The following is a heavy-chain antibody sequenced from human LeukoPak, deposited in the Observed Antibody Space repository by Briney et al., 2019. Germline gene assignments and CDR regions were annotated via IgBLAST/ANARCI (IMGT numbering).Heavy chain of an antibody. V-gene: IGHV1-2*02. CDR2: INPNSGGT. Sequence: ASVKVSCKASGYTFTGYYMHWVRQAPGQGLEWMGWINPNSGGTNYAQKFQGRVTMTRDTSISTAYMELSRLRSDDTAVYYCARAEGMTTVTTVDYWGQGTLVTVSS. CDR3: ARAEGMTTVTTVDY. CDR1: GYTFTGYY. D-gene: IGHD4-17*01. J-gene: IGHJ4*02.